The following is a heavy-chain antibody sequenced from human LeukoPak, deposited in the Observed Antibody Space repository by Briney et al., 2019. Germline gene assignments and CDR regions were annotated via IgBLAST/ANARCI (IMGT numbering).Heavy chain of an antibody. CDR2: IYYSGST. CDR3: ATAGWFSPSYFGK. V-gene: IGHV4-59*08. CDR1: GGSISSYY. D-gene: IGHD2-15*01. J-gene: IGHJ4*02. Sequence: SETLSLTCTVSGGSISSYYWSWIRQPPGKGLEWIGYIYYSGSTNYNPSLKSRVTISVDTSKNQFSLKLRSVTASDTAVYYCATAGWFSPSYFGKWGLGTLVIVSS.